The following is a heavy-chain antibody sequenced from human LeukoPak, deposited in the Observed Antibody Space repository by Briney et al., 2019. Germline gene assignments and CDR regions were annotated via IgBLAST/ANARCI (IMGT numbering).Heavy chain of an antibody. CDR2: ISWNRGSI. V-gene: IGHV3-9*03. J-gene: IGHJ3*02. D-gene: IGHD1-26*01. Sequence: PGGSLRLSCAASGFTFDDYAMHWVRQAPGKGLEWVSGISWNRGSIGYGDSVKGRFTISRDNAKNSLYLQMNSLRAEDMALYYCAKDYSGSFDAFDIWGQGTMVTVSS. CDR1: GFTFDDYA. CDR3: AKDYSGSFDAFDI.